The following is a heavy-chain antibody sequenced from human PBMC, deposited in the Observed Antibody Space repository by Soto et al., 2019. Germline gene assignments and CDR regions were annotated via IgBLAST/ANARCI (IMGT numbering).Heavy chain of an antibody. CDR1: GDTFTDYY. Sequence: QVQLVQSGAEVKKPGASVKVSCKVSGDTFTDYYIHWVRQAPGQGLEWMGIVNPSGGHTTYAQHFLGRMTMTRDTSTSTLYMELTSLTSEDTAVYYCARGGHVVVVTAALDYWGQGTLVTVSS. CDR2: VNPSGGHT. D-gene: IGHD2-21*02. CDR3: ARGGHVVVVTAALDY. J-gene: IGHJ4*02. V-gene: IGHV1-46*01.